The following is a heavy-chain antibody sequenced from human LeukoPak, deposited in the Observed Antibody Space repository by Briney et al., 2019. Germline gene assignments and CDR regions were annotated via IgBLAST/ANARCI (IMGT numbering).Heavy chain of an antibody. V-gene: IGHV4-4*07. J-gene: IGHJ4*02. Sequence: PETLSLTCTVSGGSISSYYWSWIRQPAGKGLEWVGRIYTSGSTNYNSSLKSRVTMSVDTSKNQFSLKLISMTAADTAVYYCARDLGYCSGDSCYHYFDYWGQGTLVTVSS. CDR2: IYTSGST. CDR3: ARDLGYCSGDSCYHYFDY. D-gene: IGHD2-15*01. CDR1: GGSISSYY.